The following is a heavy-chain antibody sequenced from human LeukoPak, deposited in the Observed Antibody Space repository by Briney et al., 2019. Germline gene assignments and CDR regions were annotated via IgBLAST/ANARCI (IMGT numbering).Heavy chain of an antibody. D-gene: IGHD6-19*01. CDR3: AKGRGSGWYNLDY. CDR1: GFTFSSYS. V-gene: IGHV3-48*01. CDR2: ISSSSSTI. J-gene: IGHJ4*02. Sequence: GGSLRLSCAASGFTFSSYSMNWVRQAPGKGLEWVSYISSSSSTIYYADSVKGRFTISRDNSKNTLYLQMNSLRAEDTAVYYCAKGRGSGWYNLDYWGQGTLVTVSS.